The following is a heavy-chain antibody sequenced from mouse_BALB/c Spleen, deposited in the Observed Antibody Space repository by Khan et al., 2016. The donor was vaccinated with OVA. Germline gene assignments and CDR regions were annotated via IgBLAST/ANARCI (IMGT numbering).Heavy chain of an antibody. V-gene: IGHV2-6*02. Sequence: QVQLKESGPGLVAPSQSLSITCTVSGFSLTSYGVHWVRQPPGKGLEWLVVIWSDGFTTYNSALKPRLSISKDNSKSQIFLKMNSLQTDDTAMYYCARGIYYFGSRYMDYWGQGTSVTVSS. CDR1: GFSLTSYG. CDR3: ARGIYYFGSRYMDY. J-gene: IGHJ4*01. D-gene: IGHD1-1*01. CDR2: IWSDGFT.